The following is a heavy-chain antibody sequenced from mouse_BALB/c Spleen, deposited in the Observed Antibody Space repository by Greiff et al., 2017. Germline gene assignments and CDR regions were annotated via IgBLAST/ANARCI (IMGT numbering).Heavy chain of an antibody. J-gene: IGHJ4*01. V-gene: IGHV5-6*01. CDR1: GFTFSSYG. D-gene: IGHD2-14*01. CDR2: ISSGGSYT. Sequence: EVKVVESGGDLVKPGGSLKLSCAASGFTFSSYGMSWVRQTPDKRLEWVATISSGGSYTYYPDSVKGRFTISRDNAKNTLYLQMSSLKSEDTAMYYCARHRYGAMDYWGQGTSVTVSS. CDR3: ARHRYGAMDY.